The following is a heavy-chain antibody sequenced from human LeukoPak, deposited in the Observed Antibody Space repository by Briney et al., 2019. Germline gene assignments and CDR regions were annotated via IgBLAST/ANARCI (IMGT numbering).Heavy chain of an antibody. J-gene: IGHJ6*02. CDR3: ARGASNWNFDYYGMDV. D-gene: IGHD1-1*01. CDR1: GGSISSSSYY. V-gene: IGHV4-39*01. Sequence: SETLSLTCTVSGGSISSSSYYWGWIRQPPGKGLEWIGSIYYSGSTYYNPSLKSRVTVSVDTSKNQFSLKLSSVTAADTAVYYCARGASNWNFDYYGMDVWGQGTTVTVSS. CDR2: IYYSGST.